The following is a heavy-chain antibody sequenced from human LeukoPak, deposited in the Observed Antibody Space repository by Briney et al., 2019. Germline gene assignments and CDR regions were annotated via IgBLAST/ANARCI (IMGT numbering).Heavy chain of an antibody. D-gene: IGHD1-26*01. Sequence: PGGSLRLSCAASGFTFNNYNMNWVRQAPGKALEWVSSITSSSTYIFYADSVKGRFTISRDNAKNSLYLQMNSLGPEDTAVYYCARDPYSGNYGNYYYYYMDVWGKGTTVTISS. CDR2: ITSSSTYI. CDR3: ARDPYSGNYGNYYYYYMDV. J-gene: IGHJ6*03. V-gene: IGHV3-21*01. CDR1: GFTFNNYN.